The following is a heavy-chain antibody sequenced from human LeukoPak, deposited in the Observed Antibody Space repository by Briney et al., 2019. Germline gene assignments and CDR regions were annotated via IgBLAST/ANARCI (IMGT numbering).Heavy chain of an antibody. CDR1: GFSFSDFG. Sequence: GGSLRLSCAASGFSFSDFGMHWVRQAPGKGLEWVAAMSFDGTNKYYADSVKGRFTIFRDNSKNTLYLQMNSLRAEDTAVYYCARGGSYLSAFDIWGQGTMVTVSS. CDR2: MSFDGTNK. V-gene: IGHV3-33*08. D-gene: IGHD1-26*01. J-gene: IGHJ3*02. CDR3: ARGGSYLSAFDI.